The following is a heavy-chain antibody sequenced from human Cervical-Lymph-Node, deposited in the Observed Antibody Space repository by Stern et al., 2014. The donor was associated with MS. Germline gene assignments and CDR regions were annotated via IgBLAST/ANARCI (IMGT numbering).Heavy chain of an antibody. Sequence: VQLVESGPGLVKPSQTLSLTCTVSGGSISSGDNYWSWIRQPPGKGPEGIGYIHYSGGTYFNPSLKSRATISADTSKNQFSLKLNSMTAADTAVYYCARVPDYGDAFFDYWGQGILVTVSS. CDR2: IHYSGGT. CDR3: ARVPDYGDAFFDY. D-gene: IGHD4-17*01. V-gene: IGHV4-30-4*01. CDR1: GGSISSGDNY. J-gene: IGHJ4*02.